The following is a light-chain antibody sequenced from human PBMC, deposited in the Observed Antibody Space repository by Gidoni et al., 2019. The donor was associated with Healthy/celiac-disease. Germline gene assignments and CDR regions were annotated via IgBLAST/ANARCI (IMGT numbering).Light chain of an antibody. CDR1: QSVLYSSNDKNY. CDR2: WAS. CDR3: QKYYSTPWT. V-gene: IGKV4-1*01. J-gene: IGKJ1*01. Sequence: DIVMPHPPDSLAGSLGERATINRKSSQSVLYSSNDKNYLAWYQQKPGQPPKLLIYWASTRESGVPERFSGSGSGTDYTLTISSLQAEDVAVYYCQKYYSTPWTFGQGTKVEIK.